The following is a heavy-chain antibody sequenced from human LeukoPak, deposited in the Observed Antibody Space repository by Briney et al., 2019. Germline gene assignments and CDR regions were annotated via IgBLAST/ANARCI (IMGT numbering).Heavy chain of an antibody. J-gene: IGHJ4*02. CDR2: ISFDGGST. V-gene: IGHV3-64D*06. Sequence: GGSLGLSCSGSGFTFSSYPMHWVRQAPGKGLEYVSAISFDGGSTYHADSVKGRFIISRDNSKNTLYLQMSSLRVEDTAVYYCVKALYDSGGYYYAYWGQGTLVTVSS. CDR1: GFTFSSYP. D-gene: IGHD3-22*01. CDR3: VKALYDSGGYYYAY.